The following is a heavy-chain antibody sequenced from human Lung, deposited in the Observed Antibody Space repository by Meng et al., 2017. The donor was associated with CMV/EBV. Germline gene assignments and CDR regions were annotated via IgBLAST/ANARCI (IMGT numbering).Heavy chain of an antibody. V-gene: IGHV3-23*01. CDR1: GFTFRSYA. Sequence: ASGFTFRSYAMSWVRQAPGKGLEWVSAISGSGGSTYYADSVKGRFTISRDNSKNTLYLQMNSLRAEDTAVYYCAKGNSGSYYYWFDPWGQGTLVTVSS. D-gene: IGHD1-26*01. CDR3: AKGNSGSYYYWFDP. J-gene: IGHJ5*02. CDR2: ISGSGGST.